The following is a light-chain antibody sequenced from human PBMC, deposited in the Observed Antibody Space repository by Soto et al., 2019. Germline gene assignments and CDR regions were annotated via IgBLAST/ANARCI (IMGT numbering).Light chain of an antibody. CDR2: AND. CDR1: SSNIGSNT. J-gene: IGLJ2*01. V-gene: IGLV1-44*01. Sequence: QSVLTQPPSASGTPGQRVTISCSGSSSNIGSNTVNWYQQLPGTAPKLLIYANDQRPSGVPDRFSGSKSGTSASLAISGPQSEDEADYYCAAWDDSLNGPLFGGGTKLTVL. CDR3: AAWDDSLNGPL.